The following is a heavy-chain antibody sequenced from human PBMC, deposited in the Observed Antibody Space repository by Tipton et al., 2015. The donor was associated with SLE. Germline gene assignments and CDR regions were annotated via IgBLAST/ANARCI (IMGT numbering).Heavy chain of an antibody. D-gene: IGHD3-9*01. Sequence: TLSLTCTVSGGSISSGGYYWSWIRQHPGKGLEWIGYIYDSGSSYYNPTLKSRVTISVDTSKKKFSLKLSSVTAADTAVYYCVRDKWGEYYPSTGYFWSFDPWGQGILVTVSS. CDR2: IYDSGSS. V-gene: IGHV4-31*03. CDR1: GGSISSGGYY. J-gene: IGHJ5*02. CDR3: VRDKWGEYYPSTGYFWSFDP.